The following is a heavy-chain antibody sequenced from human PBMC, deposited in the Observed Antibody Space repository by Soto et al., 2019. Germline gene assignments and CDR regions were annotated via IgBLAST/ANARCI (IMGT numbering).Heavy chain of an antibody. J-gene: IGHJ4*02. Sequence: SQTLSLTCRVSGGSITGYYWIWIRQPPGKWLWWIGYMYFTGATNSNPSLKSRWTLSGDRAKRQSSLSLSSVTAACTAIYYCARERNPRTGFYYWGRRSPVPVSS. D-gene: IGHD7-27*01. CDR3: ARERNPRTGFYY. CDR2: MYFTGAT. V-gene: IGHV4-59*01. CDR1: GGSITGYY.